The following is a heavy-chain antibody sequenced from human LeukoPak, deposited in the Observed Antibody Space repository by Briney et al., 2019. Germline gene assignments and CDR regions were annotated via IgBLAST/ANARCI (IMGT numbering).Heavy chain of an antibody. J-gene: IGHJ4*02. V-gene: IGHV3-23*01. CDR3: AKDLGRYRNNFFDY. Sequence: GGSLRLSCAASGFTFVSYGMHWVRQAPDKGLEWVSTISGSGGGTYYADSVKGRFTISRDDSKNTLYLQMNSLRADDTAVYYCAKDLGRYRNNFFDYWGQGNLVTVSS. CDR1: GFTFVSYG. CDR2: ISGSGGGT. D-gene: IGHD1-26*01.